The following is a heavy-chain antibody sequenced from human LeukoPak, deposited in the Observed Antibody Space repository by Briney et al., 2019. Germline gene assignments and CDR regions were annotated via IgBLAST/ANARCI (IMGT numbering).Heavy chain of an antibody. V-gene: IGHV1-69*04. CDR1: GGTFSSYA. CDR2: IIPILGIA. Sequence: SVKVSCKASGGTFSSYAISWVRQAPGQGLEWMGRIIPILGIANYAQKFQGRVTITADESTSTAYMELSSLRSEDTAVYYCASPPSSNRKQSWGQGTLVTVSS. CDR3: ASPPSSNRKQS. J-gene: IGHJ4*02. D-gene: IGHD2-2*01.